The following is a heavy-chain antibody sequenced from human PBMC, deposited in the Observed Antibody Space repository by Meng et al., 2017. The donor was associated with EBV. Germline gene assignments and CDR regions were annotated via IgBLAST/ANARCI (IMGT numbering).Heavy chain of an antibody. D-gene: IGHD3-10*01. CDR2: LIPMSGAP. V-gene: IGHV1-69*01. CDR1: GGTFRSDA. Sequence: QGQWQQSGAEVKKPGSSVKVSCRTSGGTFRSDAVSWVRQAPGQGLEWMGGLIPMSGAPHYAQKFQDRVTIIADESTSTHSMELNNLRFEDTAMFYCASESGRGFTPDYWGQGTLVTVSS. J-gene: IGHJ4*02. CDR3: ASESGRGFTPDY.